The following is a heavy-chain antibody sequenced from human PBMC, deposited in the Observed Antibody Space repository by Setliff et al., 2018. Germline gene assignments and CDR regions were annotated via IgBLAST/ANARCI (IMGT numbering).Heavy chain of an antibody. Sequence: PGGSLRLSCAASGFTFSSYSMNWVRQAPGKGLEWVSYISSSSSTIYYADSVKGRFTISRDNARNSLYLQMNSLRAEDTAVYYCARSPRTYYYDSSGYYFAWYFDLWGRGTLVTVS. CDR2: ISSSSSTI. CDR1: GFTFSSYS. D-gene: IGHD3-22*01. V-gene: IGHV3-48*04. J-gene: IGHJ2*01. CDR3: ARSPRTYYYDSSGYYFAWYFDL.